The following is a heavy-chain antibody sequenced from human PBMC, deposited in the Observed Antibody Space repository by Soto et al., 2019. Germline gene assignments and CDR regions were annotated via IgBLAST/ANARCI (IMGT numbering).Heavy chain of an antibody. D-gene: IGHD1-26*01. Sequence: PGGSLRLSCAASGFTFSNAWMNWVRQAPGKGLEWVGRIKSKTDGGTTDYAAPVKGRFTISRDDSKNTLYLQMNSLKTEDTAVYYCTTIVDGSYSNYYYGMDVWGQGTTVTVSS. V-gene: IGHV3-15*07. J-gene: IGHJ6*02. CDR1: GFTFSNAW. CDR2: IKSKTDGGTT. CDR3: TTIVDGSYSNYYYGMDV.